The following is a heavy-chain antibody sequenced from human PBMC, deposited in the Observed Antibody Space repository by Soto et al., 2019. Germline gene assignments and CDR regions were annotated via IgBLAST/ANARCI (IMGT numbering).Heavy chain of an antibody. Sequence: QVQLVESGGGVVQPGRSLRLSCAASGFTFSSYGMHWVRQAPGKGLEWVAVISYDGSNKYYADSVKGRFTISRDNSKNTLYLQMNSLRAEDTAVYYCAKDLPVVVTATFDYWGQGTLVTVSS. D-gene: IGHD2-21*02. J-gene: IGHJ4*02. CDR2: ISYDGSNK. CDR1: GFTFSSYG. V-gene: IGHV3-30*18. CDR3: AKDLPVVVTATFDY.